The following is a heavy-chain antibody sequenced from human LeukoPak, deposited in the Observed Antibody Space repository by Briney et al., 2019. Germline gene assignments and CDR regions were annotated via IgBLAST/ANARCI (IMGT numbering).Heavy chain of an antibody. V-gene: IGHV4-31*03. CDR3: ARSRRAHFDY. J-gene: IGHJ4*02. Sequence: SQTLSLTCTVSGGSISSGGYYWSWIRQHPGKGLEWIGYIYYSGSTYYNPSLKSRVTISVDTSKNQFSLKLSSVTAADTAVYYCARSRRAHFDYWGQGTLVTVSP. CDR1: GGSISSGGYY. CDR2: IYYSGST.